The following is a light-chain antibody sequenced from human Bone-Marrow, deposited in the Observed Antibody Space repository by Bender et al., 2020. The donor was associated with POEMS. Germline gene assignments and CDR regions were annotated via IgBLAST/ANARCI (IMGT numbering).Light chain of an antibody. J-gene: IGLJ3*02. V-gene: IGLV1-44*01. CDR1: NSNIGTNA. Sequence: QSVLTQPPSSSGTPGQRVTISCSGSNSNIGTNAVNWYQQFPGTAPKLLIYSDNQRPSGVPDRFYAFKSGTSASLASSGVRSGDEADYDCAAWDAGLSGGGFGGGTKLTVL. CDR2: SDN. CDR3: AAWDAGLSGGG.